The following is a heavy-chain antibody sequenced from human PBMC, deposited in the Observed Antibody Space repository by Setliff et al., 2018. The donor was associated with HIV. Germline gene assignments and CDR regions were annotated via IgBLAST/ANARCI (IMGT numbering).Heavy chain of an antibody. CDR1: GGPLSGYF. Sequence: PSETLSLTCAVYGGPLSGYFWSWIRQSPGKGLDWIGRVYYSGSTDYNPSLQSRATLSIDTSKNQFSLKLTSGIAADTAIYYCARGPFVLRFLERLVYFDYWGQGKLVTVSS. J-gene: IGHJ4*02. CDR3: ARGPFVLRFLERLVYFDY. V-gene: IGHV4-34*09. CDR2: VYYSGST. D-gene: IGHD3-3*01.